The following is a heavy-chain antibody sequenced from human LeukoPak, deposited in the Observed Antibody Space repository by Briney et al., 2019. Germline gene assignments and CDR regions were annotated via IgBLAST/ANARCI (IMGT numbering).Heavy chain of an antibody. J-gene: IGHJ6*03. CDR3: ARDQYYDSGTYSYYYMDV. D-gene: IGHD3-10*01. CDR1: GFIVSSNY. V-gene: IGHV3-53*01. CDR2: IYSGGRT. Sequence: GGSLRLSCAASGFIVSSNYRSWVRQAPGKGLEWVSVIYSGGRTFYADSVRGRFTISRDNSKNTLFLQMNSLRAEDTAVYYCARDQYYDSGTYSYYYMDVWGKGTTVTVSS.